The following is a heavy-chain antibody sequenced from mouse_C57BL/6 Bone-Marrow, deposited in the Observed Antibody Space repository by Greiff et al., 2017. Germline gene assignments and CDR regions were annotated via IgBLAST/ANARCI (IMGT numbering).Heavy chain of an antibody. J-gene: IGHJ3*01. D-gene: IGHD1-1*01. CDR3: ARAYYYGSSS. CDR1: GFSFSSYG. V-gene: IGHV5-6*01. Sequence: EVKLQESGGDLVKPGGSLKLSCAASGFSFSSYGMSWVRQTPDKRLEWVATISSGGSYTYYPDSVKGRFTISRDNAKNTLYLQMSSLKSEDTAMYYCARAYYYGSSSWGQGTLVTVSA. CDR2: ISSGGSYT.